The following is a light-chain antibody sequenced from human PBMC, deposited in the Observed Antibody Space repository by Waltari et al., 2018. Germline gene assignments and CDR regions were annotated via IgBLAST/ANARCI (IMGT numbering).Light chain of an antibody. J-gene: IGKJ1*01. CDR2: HAS. CDR3: QQYNNWPPWT. Sequence: IVMTQSPSTLSVSPGERATLSCRASQSISSDLAWYQQKPGQAPRRVIYHASTRATGIPARFSGSGSGTEFTLTISSMQSEDFAVYYCQQYNNWPPWTFGQGTTVEIK. V-gene: IGKV3-15*01. CDR1: QSISSD.